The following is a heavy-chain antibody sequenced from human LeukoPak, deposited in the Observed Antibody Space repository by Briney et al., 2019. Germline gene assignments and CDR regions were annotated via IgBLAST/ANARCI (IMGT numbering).Heavy chain of an antibody. D-gene: IGHD1-1*01. V-gene: IGHV3-23*01. Sequence: PGGSLRLSCAASGFTFSSYAMSWVRQAPGKGLEWVSAISGSGGSTYYADSVKGRFTISRDNSKNTLYLQMNSLRAEDTAVYYCASSVGRDDAFDIWGQGTMVTVSS. CDR3: ASSVGRDDAFDI. J-gene: IGHJ3*02. CDR2: ISGSGGST. CDR1: GFTFSSYA.